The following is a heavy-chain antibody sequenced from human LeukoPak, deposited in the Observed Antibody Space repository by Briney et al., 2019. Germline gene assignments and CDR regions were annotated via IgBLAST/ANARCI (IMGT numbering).Heavy chain of an antibody. D-gene: IGHD3-10*01. V-gene: IGHV3-48*03. CDR3: ARDREHGSGEGYGMDV. J-gene: IGHJ6*02. CDR2: ISSSGSTI. CDR1: GFTFSSYE. Sequence: GGSLRLSCAASGFTFSSYEMNWVRQAPGKGLEWVSYISSSGSTIYYADSVKGRFTISRDNAKNSLYLQMNSLRAADTAVYYCARDREHGSGEGYGMDVWGQGTTVTVSS.